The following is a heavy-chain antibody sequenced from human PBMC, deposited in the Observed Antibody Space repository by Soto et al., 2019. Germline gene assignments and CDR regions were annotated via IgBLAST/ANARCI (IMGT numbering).Heavy chain of an antibody. CDR2: ISGSGGST. V-gene: IGHV3-23*01. J-gene: IGHJ4*02. D-gene: IGHD6-6*01. CDR3: AKDDELGEARLGAFDY. Sequence: GGSLRLSCAASGFTFSSYAMSWVRQAPGKGLEWVSAISGSGGSTYYADSVKGRFTISRDNSKNTLYLQMNSLRAEDTAVYYCAKDDELGEARLGAFDYWGQGTLVTVSS. CDR1: GFTFSSYA.